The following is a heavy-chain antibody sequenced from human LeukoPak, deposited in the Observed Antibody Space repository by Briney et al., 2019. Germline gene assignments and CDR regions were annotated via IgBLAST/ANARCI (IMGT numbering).Heavy chain of an antibody. J-gene: IGHJ4*02. V-gene: IGHV3-9*01. CDR3: AKESYYYDSSGYSFDY. CDR2: ISWNSGSI. D-gene: IGHD3-22*01. Sequence: GRSLRLSCAASGFTFDDYAMHCVRHAPGKGLEWVSGISWNSGSIGYADSVRGRFTISRDNAKNSLYLQMNSLRDEDTALYYCAKESYYYDSSGYSFDYWGQGTLVTVSS. CDR1: GFTFDDYA.